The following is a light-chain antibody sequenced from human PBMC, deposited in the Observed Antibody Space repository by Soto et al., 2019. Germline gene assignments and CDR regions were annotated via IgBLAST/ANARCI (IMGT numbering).Light chain of an antibody. J-gene: IGKJ5*01. V-gene: IGKV1-39*01. CDR1: QTINKY. CDR2: AAS. CDR3: QQSYITPPIT. Sequence: DIQMTQSPSSLSASVGDRVTITCRASQTINKYLNWYQHKPGKAPTLLIYAASSLQSGVPSRFSGSGSGAAFTLTINSLQPEDSATYYCQQSYITPPITFGQGTRLEIK.